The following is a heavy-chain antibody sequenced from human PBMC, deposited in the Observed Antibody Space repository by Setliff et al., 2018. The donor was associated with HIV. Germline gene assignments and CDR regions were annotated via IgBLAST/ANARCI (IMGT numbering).Heavy chain of an antibody. CDR2: ISGSGDST. CDR3: AKDHKDSSGWVDYYYYYMDV. CDR1: GFTFTNYA. V-gene: IGHV3-23*01. J-gene: IGHJ6*03. D-gene: IGHD6-19*01. Sequence: GSLRLSCEASGFTFTNYAMSWVRQAPGKGLEWVSGISGSGDSTYYADSVKGRFTVSRDNSKNTLYLQMNSLRAEDTAVYYCAKDHKDSSGWVDYYYYYMDVWGKGTTVTVSS.